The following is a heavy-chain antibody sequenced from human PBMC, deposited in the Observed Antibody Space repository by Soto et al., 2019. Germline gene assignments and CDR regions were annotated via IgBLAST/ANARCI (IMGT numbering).Heavy chain of an antibody. CDR2: INAGNSNT. J-gene: IGHJ3*02. V-gene: IGHV1-3*01. D-gene: IGHD7-27*01. Sequence: GASVKVSCKASGYTFTSYAVHWVRQAPGQRPEWMGWINAGNSNTKYSQKFQGRVTITRDTSASTAYMELSSLRSEDTAVYYCARSDTGAVDGFEIWGQGTMVTVS. CDR1: GYTFTSYA. CDR3: ARSDTGAVDGFEI.